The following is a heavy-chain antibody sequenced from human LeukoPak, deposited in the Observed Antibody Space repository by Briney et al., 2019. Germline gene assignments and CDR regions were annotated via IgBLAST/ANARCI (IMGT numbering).Heavy chain of an antibody. CDR3: AKGDDFWSGYPTFDY. D-gene: IGHD3-3*01. V-gene: IGHV3-23*01. J-gene: IGHJ4*02. CDR1: GFTFSSYA. CDR2: ISGSGGST. Sequence: GGSLRLSCAASGFTFSSYAMSWVRQAPGKGLEWVSAISGSGGSTYHADSVKGRFTISRDNSKNTLYLQMNSQRAEDTAVYYCAKGDDFWSGYPTFDYWGQGTLVTVSS.